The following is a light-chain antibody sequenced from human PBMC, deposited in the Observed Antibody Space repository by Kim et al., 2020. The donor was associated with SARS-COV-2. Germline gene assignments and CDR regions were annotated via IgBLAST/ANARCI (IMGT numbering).Light chain of an antibody. CDR3: QHSYT. CDR2: VAS. CDR1: QGIGTY. Sequence: SSLSASVGDRVIITCRASQGIGTYLKWYQQRPGKAPNLLIYVASTLQSGVPSRFSGSGSGTDFTLTISSLQSEDFATYYCQHSYTFGQGTKVDIK. J-gene: IGKJ1*01. V-gene: IGKV1-39*01.